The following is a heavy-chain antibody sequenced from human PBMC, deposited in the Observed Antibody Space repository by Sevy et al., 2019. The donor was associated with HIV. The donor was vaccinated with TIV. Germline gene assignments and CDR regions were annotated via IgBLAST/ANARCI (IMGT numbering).Heavy chain of an antibody. CDR2: INHSGST. D-gene: IGHD3-10*01. J-gene: IGHJ5*02. CDR3: ARGARYYGSGSYRNWFDP. V-gene: IGHV4-34*01. Sequence: SETLSLTCAVYGGSFSGYYWSWIRQPPGKGLEWIGEINHSGSTNYNPSLKSRVTISVDTSKNQFSLKPSSVTAADTAVYYCARGARYYGSGSYRNWFDPWGQGTLVTVSS. CDR1: GGSFSGYY.